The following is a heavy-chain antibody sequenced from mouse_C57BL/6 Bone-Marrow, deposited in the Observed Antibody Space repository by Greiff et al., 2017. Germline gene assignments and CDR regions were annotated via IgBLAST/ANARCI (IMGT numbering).Heavy chain of an antibody. V-gene: IGHV1-55*01. J-gene: IGHJ4*01. CDR2: IYPGSGST. Sequence: QVQLQQPGAELVKPGASVKMSCKASGYTFTSYWITWVKQRPGQGLEWIGDIYPGSGSTNYNEKFKSKATLTVDTSSSTAYMQLSSLTSEDSAVYDCALITTVRGNAMGYWGQGTSVTVSS. CDR3: ALITTVRGNAMGY. D-gene: IGHD1-1*01. CDR1: GYTFTSYW.